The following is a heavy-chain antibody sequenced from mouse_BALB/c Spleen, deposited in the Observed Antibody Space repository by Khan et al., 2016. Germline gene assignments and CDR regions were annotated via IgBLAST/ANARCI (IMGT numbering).Heavy chain of an antibody. J-gene: IGHJ2*01. CDR1: GYSITSGYG. CDR2: ISYTGST. V-gene: IGHV3-1*02. D-gene: IGHD1-2*01. Sequence: EVQLQESGPGLVNPSQSLSLTCTVTGYSITSGYGWNWIRPFPGNKLEWMGYISYTGSTTYNPSFKSRISITRDTSNNHSFLQLYSVSTEDTATYDWARTAGIRYWGQGTTLTGAS. CDR3: ARTAGIRY.